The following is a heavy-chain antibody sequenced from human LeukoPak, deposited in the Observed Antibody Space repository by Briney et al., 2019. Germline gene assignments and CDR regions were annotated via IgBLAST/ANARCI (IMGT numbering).Heavy chain of an antibody. V-gene: IGHV4-39*01. D-gene: IGHD5-12*01. CDR3: ASTSVATKNAFDI. CDR1: GGSIRTSDYY. CDR2: IYYSGST. Sequence: SETLSLTCTVSGGSIRTSDYYWGWIRQPPGKGLEWIGNIYYSGSTYYIESPKSRVTISVDTSKNQFSLKVNSVTAADTAVYYCASTSVATKNAFDIWGQGTMVTVSS. J-gene: IGHJ3*02.